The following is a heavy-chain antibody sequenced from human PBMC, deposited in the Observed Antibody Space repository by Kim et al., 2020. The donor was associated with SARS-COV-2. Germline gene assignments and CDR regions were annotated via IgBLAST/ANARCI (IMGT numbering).Heavy chain of an antibody. CDR3: AWSVRGVTPHY. CDR2: IYYSGST. D-gene: IGHD3-10*01. V-gene: IGHV4-59*01. J-gene: IGHJ4*02. Sequence: SETLYLTCTVSGGSISSSYWSWIRQPPGKGLEWIGYIYYSGSTNYNHSLKGRVTISVDTSKNQFSLNLISVTAADTAVVYYAWSVRGVTPHYWGQGSLV. CDR1: GGSISSSY.